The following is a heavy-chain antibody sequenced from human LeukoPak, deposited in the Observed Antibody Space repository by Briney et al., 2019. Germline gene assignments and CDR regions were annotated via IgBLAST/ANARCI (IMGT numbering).Heavy chain of an antibody. CDR3: AASTKHAAMVDY. J-gene: IGHJ4*02. D-gene: IGHD5-18*01. V-gene: IGHV3-21*01. CDR1: GFPFRSYS. Sequence: GGSLRLSCAVSGFPFRSYSMNWVRQARGKGLEWVSSISSSSSYICYADSVKGRFTISRDNAKNSLHLQMNSLRAEDTAVYYCAASTKHAAMVDYWGQGTLVTVSS. CDR2: ISSSSSYI.